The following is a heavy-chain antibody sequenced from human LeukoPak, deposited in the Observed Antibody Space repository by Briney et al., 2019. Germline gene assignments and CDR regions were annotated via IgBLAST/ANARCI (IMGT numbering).Heavy chain of an antibody. CDR2: IKQDGSEK. CDR3: AREWKGRLRYIDY. V-gene: IGHV3-7*03. CDR1: GFTFSSYW. J-gene: IGHJ4*02. D-gene: IGHD4-17*01. Sequence: GGSLRLSCAASGFTFSSYWMSWVRQAPGKGLEWVANIKQDGSEKYYVDSVKGRFTISRDNAKNSLYLQMNSLRAEDTAVYYCAREWKGRLRYIDYWGQGTLVTVPS.